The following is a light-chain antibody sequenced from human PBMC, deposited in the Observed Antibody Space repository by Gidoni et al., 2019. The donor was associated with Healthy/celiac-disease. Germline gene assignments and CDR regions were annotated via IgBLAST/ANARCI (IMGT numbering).Light chain of an antibody. V-gene: IGKV3-20*01. CDR3: QQYGSSPPLT. Sequence: EIALTQSPGTLSLSPGERATLSCRARQSVSSSYLAWYQQKPGQAPRLLIYGASSRATGIPDRFSGSWSGTDFTLTISRLEPEDFAVYYCQQYGSSPPLTFGGGTKVEIK. J-gene: IGKJ4*01. CDR1: QSVSSSY. CDR2: GAS.